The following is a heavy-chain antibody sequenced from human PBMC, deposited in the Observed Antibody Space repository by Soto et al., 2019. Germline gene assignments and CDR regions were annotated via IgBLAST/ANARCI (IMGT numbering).Heavy chain of an antibody. Sequence: CYLIVSCAPSGFTFINYWMSWVLQAPGQGLEWVASIKQDGSVKHYVDSVKGRFTISRDNAEKSLHLQMNSLRAEDTAVSYCANLPLDFAVVVSWGQGA. V-gene: IGHV3-7*03. J-gene: IGHJ4*02. CDR3: ANLPLDFAVVVS. D-gene: IGHD3-9*01. CDR2: IKQDGSVK. CDR1: GFTFINYW.